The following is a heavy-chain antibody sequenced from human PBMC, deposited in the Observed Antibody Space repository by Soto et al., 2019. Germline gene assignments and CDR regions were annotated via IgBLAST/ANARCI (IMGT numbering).Heavy chain of an antibody. J-gene: IGHJ4*02. CDR3: AKDHFYYDSSGAYFDY. CDR2: ISGSGGST. D-gene: IGHD3-22*01. Sequence: GSLRLSCAASELTLSSNAMSWVRQAPGKGLEWVSAISGSGGSTYYADSVKGRFTISRDNSKNTLYLQMNSLRAEDTAVYYCAKDHFYYDSSGAYFDYWGQGTLVTVSS. V-gene: IGHV3-23*01. CDR1: ELTLSSNA.